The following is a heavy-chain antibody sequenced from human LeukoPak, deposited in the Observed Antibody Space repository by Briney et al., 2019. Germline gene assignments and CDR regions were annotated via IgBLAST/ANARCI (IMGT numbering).Heavy chain of an antibody. CDR2: INHSGST. CDR3: ARVGPYYDILTGYLQEGYYYYYYMDV. D-gene: IGHD3-9*01. Sequence: PSETLSLTCTAFGGSITTSSYYWGWIRQPPGKGLEWIGEINHSGSTNYNPSLKSRVTISVDTSKNQFSLKLSSVTAADTAVYYCARVGPYYDILTGYLQEGYYYYYYMDVWGKGTTVTVSS. V-gene: IGHV4-39*07. J-gene: IGHJ6*03. CDR1: GGSITTSSYY.